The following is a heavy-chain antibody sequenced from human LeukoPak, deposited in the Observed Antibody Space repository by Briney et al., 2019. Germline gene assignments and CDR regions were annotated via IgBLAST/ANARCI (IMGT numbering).Heavy chain of an antibody. D-gene: IGHD3-22*01. J-gene: IGHJ4*02. CDR3: ASYSYYYDSSGYFDY. CDR2: IYYSGST. V-gene: IGHV4-59*01. Sequence: LVKPSETLSLTCTVSGGSISSYYWSWIRQPQGKGLEWIGYIYYSGSTNYNPSLKSRVTISVDTSKNQFSLKLSSVTAADTAVYYCASYSYYYDSSGYFDYWGQGTLVTVSS. CDR1: GGSISSYY.